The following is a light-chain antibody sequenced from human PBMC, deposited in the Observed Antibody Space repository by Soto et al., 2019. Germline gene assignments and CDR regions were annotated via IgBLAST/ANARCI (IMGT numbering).Light chain of an antibody. CDR3: CAYSTGGTHF. Sequence: QSVLTQPASVSGSPGQSITFSCTGTSSDVGSYDYVSWHQQHPGKAPKLIIYDVNNRPSGVPSRFSGSKSGNTASLIISGLQTEDEADYYCCAYSTGGTHFFGTGTKVTVL. V-gene: IGLV2-14*03. CDR1: SSDVGSYDY. CDR2: DVN. J-gene: IGLJ1*01.